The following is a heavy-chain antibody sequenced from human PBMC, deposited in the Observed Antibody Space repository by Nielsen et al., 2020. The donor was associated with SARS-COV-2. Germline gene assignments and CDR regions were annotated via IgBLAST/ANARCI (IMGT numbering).Heavy chain of an antibody. CDR2: IYYSGST. CDR1: GGSISSSSYY. D-gene: IGHD6-19*01. J-gene: IGHJ4*02. Sequence: SETLSLTCTVSGGSISSSSYYWGWIRQPPGKGLEWIGSIYYSGSTYYNPSLKSRVTISVDTSKNQFSLKLSSVTAADTAVYYCAAYSSGWSLGGGDWGQGTLVTVSS. V-gene: IGHV4-39*07. CDR3: AAYSSGWSLGGGD.